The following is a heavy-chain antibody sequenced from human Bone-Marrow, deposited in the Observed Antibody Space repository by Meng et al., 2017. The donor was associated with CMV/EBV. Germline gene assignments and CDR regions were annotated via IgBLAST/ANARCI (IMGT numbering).Heavy chain of an antibody. CDR3: AKKYDTGWPPAGFDP. J-gene: IGHJ5*02. CDR1: GFSFSSYA. Sequence: GESLKISCAASGFSFSSYAMTWVRQAPGKGLEWVSVISASADHTYYVDSVKGRFTISRDNSKNTLYLQMDSLRVEDTALYYCAKKYDTGWPPAGFDPWGQGTLVTFSS. D-gene: IGHD2-2*01. CDR2: ISASADHT. V-gene: IGHV3-23*01.